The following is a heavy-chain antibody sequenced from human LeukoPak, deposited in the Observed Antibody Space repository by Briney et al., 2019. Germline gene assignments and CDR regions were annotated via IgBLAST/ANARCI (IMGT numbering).Heavy chain of an antibody. CDR1: GYTFIGYY. D-gene: IGHD3-16*01. V-gene: IGHV1-69*06. Sequence: SSVNVSCMASGYTFIGYYMHWVRQAPGQGLEWMGGIIPIFGKSNNLQKFRGRVTITAANSTRTAYMELNRLRSEDTAVYYCARDNDSRDPPHFYYCVQGTLVTVSS. CDR3: ARDNDSRDPPHFYY. J-gene: IGHJ4*02. CDR2: IIPIFGKS.